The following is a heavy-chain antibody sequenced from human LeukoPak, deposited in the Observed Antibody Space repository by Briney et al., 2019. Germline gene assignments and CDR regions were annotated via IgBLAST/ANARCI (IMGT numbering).Heavy chain of an antibody. V-gene: IGHV1-2*02. J-gene: IGHJ4*02. Sequence: GASVKVSCKASGYIFTGYYMHWVRQAPGQGLEWMGWINSNSGDTKYAQKFQGRVTMTRDTSISTAYMELGRLTSDDSAVYYCARAGNRDDYGDYWGQGTLVSVSS. CDR3: ARAGNRDDYGDY. CDR2: INSNSGDT. CDR1: GYIFTGYY. D-gene: IGHD5-24*01.